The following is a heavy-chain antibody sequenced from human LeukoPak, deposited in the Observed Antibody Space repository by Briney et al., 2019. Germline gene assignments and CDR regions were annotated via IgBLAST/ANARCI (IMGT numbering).Heavy chain of an antibody. D-gene: IGHD5-18*01. CDR2: ISSSSSYI. V-gene: IGHV3-21*01. J-gene: IGHJ3*02. CDR1: GFTFSSYS. Sequence: GGSLRLSCAASGFTFSSYSMNWVRQAPGKGLEWVSSISSSSSYIYYADSVKARFTISRDNAKNSLYLQMNSLRAEDTAVYYCARERIQLWLIEHAFDIWGQGTMVTVSS. CDR3: ARERIQLWLIEHAFDI.